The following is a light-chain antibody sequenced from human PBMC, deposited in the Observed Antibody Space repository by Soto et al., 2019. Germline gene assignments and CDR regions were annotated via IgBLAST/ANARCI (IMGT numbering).Light chain of an antibody. V-gene: IGKV3D-15*01. CDR1: QSVSSN. CDR3: HQSYSTPPWT. J-gene: IGKJ1*01. Sequence: IVTTQSPATLSVYPGERATLSCRASQSVSSNLAWYQQKPGQAPRLLIHGASSRATGIPDRFSGSGSGTDFTLTISSLQPEDFATYYCHQSYSTPPWTFGQGTKVDIK. CDR2: GAS.